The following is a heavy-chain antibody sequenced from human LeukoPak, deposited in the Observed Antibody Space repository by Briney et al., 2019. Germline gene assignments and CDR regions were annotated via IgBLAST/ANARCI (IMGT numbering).Heavy chain of an antibody. J-gene: IGHJ4*02. CDR1: GFIFSSYS. Sequence: GGSLRLSCAASGFIFSSYSMNWVRQAPGKGLEWISYISGGGGNIHYADSVEGRFTISRDNAKNSVYLQMNSLRAEDSAVYYWARDATRGGYNDYWGQGTRVIVSS. CDR3: ARDATRGGYNDY. D-gene: IGHD2-15*01. CDR2: ISGGGGNI. V-gene: IGHV3-48*01.